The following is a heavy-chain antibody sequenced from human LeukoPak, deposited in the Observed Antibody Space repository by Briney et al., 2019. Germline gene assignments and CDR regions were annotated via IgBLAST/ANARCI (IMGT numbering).Heavy chain of an antibody. CDR3: ANGPSVIAPLVPPDY. J-gene: IGHJ4*02. V-gene: IGHV3-48*04. CDR2: ISSSSSTI. Sequence: GGSLRLSCAASGFTFSSYSMNWVRQAPGKGLEWVSYISSSSSTIYYADSVKGRFTISRDNAKNSLYLQMNSLRAEDTAVYYCANGPSVIAPLVPPDYWGQGTLVTVSS. CDR1: GFTFSSYS. D-gene: IGHD6-6*01.